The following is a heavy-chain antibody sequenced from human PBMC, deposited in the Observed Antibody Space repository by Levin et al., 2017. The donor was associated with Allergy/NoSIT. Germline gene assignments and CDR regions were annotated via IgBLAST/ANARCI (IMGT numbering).Heavy chain of an antibody. CDR3: VRDIGVRQNSDSSGYSSSRVVWFDP. V-gene: IGHV4-59*01. Sequence: SQTLSLTCTVSGGSISSYYWSWIRQPPGKGLEWIGYIYYSGSTNYNPSFRSRVTISIDTSKNQFSLRLSSVTAADTAVYYCVRDIGVRQNSDSSGYSSSRVVWFDPWGQGTLVTVSS. CDR2: IYYSGST. D-gene: IGHD3-22*01. J-gene: IGHJ5*02. CDR1: GGSISSYY.